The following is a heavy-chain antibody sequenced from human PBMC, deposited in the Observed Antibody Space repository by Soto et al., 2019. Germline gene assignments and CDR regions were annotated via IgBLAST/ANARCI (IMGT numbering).Heavy chain of an antibody. V-gene: IGHV4-39*01. J-gene: IGHJ4*02. Sequence: SETLSLTCTASGGSISTSTYSWGWVRQPPGKGLEWIVSIYYSGTTYYNPSLKSRLTISVDTSKNQFSLKLSSVTAADTAVYFCARRRVTIFGVVTVPYYFDYWGQGTLVTVSS. D-gene: IGHD3-3*01. CDR1: GGSISTSTYS. CDR3: ARRRVTIFGVVTVPYYFDY. CDR2: IYYSGTT.